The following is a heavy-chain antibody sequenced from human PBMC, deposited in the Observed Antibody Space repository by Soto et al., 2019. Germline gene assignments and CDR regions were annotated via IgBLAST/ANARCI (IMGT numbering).Heavy chain of an antibody. V-gene: IGHV3-53*01. Sequence: GGSLRLSCAASGFTVSSNYMSWVRQAPGKGLEWVSVIYSGGSTYYADSVKGRFTISRDNSKNTLYLQMNSLRAEDTAVYYCARGMATRENYDVWSGPKAYYYYGMDVWGQGTTVTVSS. D-gene: IGHD3-3*01. CDR2: IYSGGST. CDR1: GFTVSSNY. CDR3: ARGMATRENYDVWSGPKAYYYYGMDV. J-gene: IGHJ6*02.